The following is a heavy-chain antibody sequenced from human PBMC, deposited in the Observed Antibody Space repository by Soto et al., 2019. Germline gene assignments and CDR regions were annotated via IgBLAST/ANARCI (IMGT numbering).Heavy chain of an antibody. D-gene: IGHD3-10*01. J-gene: IGHJ4*02. CDR2: IIPIFGTA. Sequence: ASVKVSCKASGGTFSSYAISWVRQAPGQGLEWMGGIIPIFGTANYAQKFQGRVTITADESTSTAYMELSSLRSEDTAVYYCARDSHGHLYYYGSGSHRDFDYWGQGTLVTVSS. CDR3: ARDSHGHLYYYGSGSHRDFDY. CDR1: GGTFSSYA. V-gene: IGHV1-69*13.